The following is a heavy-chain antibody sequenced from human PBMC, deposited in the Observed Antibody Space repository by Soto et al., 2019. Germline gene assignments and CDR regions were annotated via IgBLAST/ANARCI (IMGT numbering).Heavy chain of an antibody. CDR1: GFAISRGYY. D-gene: IGHD1-1*01. CDR2: IYPSVSS. Sequence: PSETLSLTCSVSGFAISRGYYWSWVRQPPGKGLEWIGSIYPSVSSYHNPSLATRLRLSIDTSKNQFTLNLTSVTAADTALYFCAREKVGTTFFDKWGQGIQVTVS. CDR3: AREKVGTTFFDK. V-gene: IGHV4-38-2*02. J-gene: IGHJ4*02.